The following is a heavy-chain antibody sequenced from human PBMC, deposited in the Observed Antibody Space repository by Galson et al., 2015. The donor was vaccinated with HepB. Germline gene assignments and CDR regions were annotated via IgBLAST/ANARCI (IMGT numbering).Heavy chain of an antibody. D-gene: IGHD6-19*01. J-gene: IGHJ6*02. CDR1: GDSVSSNSAA. CDR3: ARVQGPTRGYSSGWYYPYYGMDV. CDR2: TYYRSKWYS. Sequence: CAISGDSVSSNSAAWNWIRQSPSRGLEWLGRTYYRSKWYSDYAVSVKSRITINPDTSKNQFSLQLNSVTPEDTAVYYCARVQGPTRGYSSGWYYPYYGMDVWGQGTTVTVSS. V-gene: IGHV6-1*01.